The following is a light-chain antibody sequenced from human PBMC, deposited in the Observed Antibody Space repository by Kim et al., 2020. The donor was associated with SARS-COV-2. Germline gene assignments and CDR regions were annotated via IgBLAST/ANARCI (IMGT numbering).Light chain of an antibody. V-gene: IGLV8-61*01. CDR3: VPGV. CDR2: STN. CDR1: SGSVSTSYY. Sequence: SFSVSPGGTVTLPCGLSSGSVSTSYYPSWYQQTPGQAPRTLIYSTNTRSSGVPDRFSGSILGNKAALTITGAQADDESDYYCVPGVFGGGTQLTVL. J-gene: IGLJ3*02.